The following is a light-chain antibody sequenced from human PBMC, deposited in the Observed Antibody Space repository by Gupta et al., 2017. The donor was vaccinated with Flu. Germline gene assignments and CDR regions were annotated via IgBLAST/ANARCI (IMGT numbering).Light chain of an antibody. CDR1: QSVSNY. Sequence: TVLTQSPSTLSFSPGERATLSCRASQSVSNYLAWYQQKPGQAPRLLIYDASNRATGIPARFSGSGSGTDFTLTISSLEPEDFAVYFCQQRSNWPPEITFGQGTRLEIK. J-gene: IGKJ5*01. CDR3: QQRSNWPPEIT. V-gene: IGKV3-11*01. CDR2: DAS.